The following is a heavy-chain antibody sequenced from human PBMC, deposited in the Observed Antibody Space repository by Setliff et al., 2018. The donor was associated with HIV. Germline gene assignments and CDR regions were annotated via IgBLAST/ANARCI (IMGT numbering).Heavy chain of an antibody. V-gene: IGHV1-69-2*01. J-gene: IGHJ4*02. D-gene: IGHD2-15*01. CDR2: VDPEDDKT. Sequence: GASVKVSCKASKYTFTDYYMHWVQQAPGKGLEWMGRVDPEDDKTRYAEKFQGRVTMTTATSSDTAYLYLSSLRSEDTAVYYCVTGEGLRFWGQGTLVTVSS. CDR1: KYTFTDYY. CDR3: VTGEGLRF.